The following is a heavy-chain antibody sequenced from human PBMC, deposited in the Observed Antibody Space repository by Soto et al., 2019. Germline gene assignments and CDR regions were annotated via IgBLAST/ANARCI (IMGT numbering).Heavy chain of an antibody. CDR1: GYTFTSYA. CDR3: ARDLGFGLSDY. V-gene: IGHV1-3*01. D-gene: IGHD3-10*01. J-gene: IGHJ4*02. Sequence: GASVKVSCKASGYTFTSYAMHWVRQAPGQRLEWMGWINAGNGNTKYSQKFQGRVTITRDTSASTAYMELSGLRSEDTAVYSCARDLGFGLSDYWGRGTLVTVSS. CDR2: INAGNGNT.